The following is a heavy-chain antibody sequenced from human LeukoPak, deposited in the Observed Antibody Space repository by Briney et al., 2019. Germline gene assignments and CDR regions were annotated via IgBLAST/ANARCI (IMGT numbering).Heavy chain of an antibody. Sequence: SETLSLTCAVYGGSFSGYYWSWIRQPPGKGLEWIGEINHSGSTNYNPSLKNRGTISVDTYKNQFSLKLSSVTAADTAVYYCARGGPYSSSWRHYYYYYMDVWGKGTTVTVSS. CDR1: GGSFSGYY. J-gene: IGHJ6*03. CDR3: ARGGPYSSSWRHYYYYYMDV. CDR2: INHSGST. V-gene: IGHV4-34*01. D-gene: IGHD6-13*01.